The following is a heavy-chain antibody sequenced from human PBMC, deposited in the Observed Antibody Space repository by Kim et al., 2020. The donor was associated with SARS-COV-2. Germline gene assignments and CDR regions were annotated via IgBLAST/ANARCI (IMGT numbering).Heavy chain of an antibody. D-gene: IGHD3-9*01. CDR2: IKSKTDGGTT. CDR3: TTVLRYFDWTIIWDYYYYYGMDV. J-gene: IGHJ6*02. V-gene: IGHV3-15*01. CDR1: GFTFSNTW. Sequence: GGSLRLSCAASGFTFSNTWMSWVRQAPGKGLEWVGRIKSKTDGGTTEYAAPVKGSFTISRDDTKNTLYLQMNSLKTEDTAVYYCTTVLRYFDWTIIWDYYYYYGMDVWGQGTTVTVSS.